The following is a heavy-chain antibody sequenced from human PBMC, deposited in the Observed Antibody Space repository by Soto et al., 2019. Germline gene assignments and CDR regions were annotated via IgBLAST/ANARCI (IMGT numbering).Heavy chain of an antibody. CDR3: AKRMDSSGYYALWDYGMDV. J-gene: IGHJ6*02. CDR2: ISYDGSEK. D-gene: IGHD3-22*01. V-gene: IGHV3-30-3*02. CDR1: GFTFSRYA. Sequence: GGSLRLSCAASGFTFSRYAMHWARQAPGKGLEWVTVISYDGSEKYYVDSVKGRFTSSRDNSRNEVYLQMNSLRAEDTAVYYCAKRMDSSGYYALWDYGMDVWGRGTTVTVSS.